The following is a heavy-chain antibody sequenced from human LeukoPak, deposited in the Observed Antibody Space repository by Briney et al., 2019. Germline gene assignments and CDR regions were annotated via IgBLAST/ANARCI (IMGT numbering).Heavy chain of an antibody. Sequence: PSETLSLTCTVSGASISSYYWSWIRQPAGKGLEWIGRIHTSGSTNYNPSLKSRVTMSVDTSKNQFSLKLSSVTAADTAVYYCARGPQTQNYYDSSGYRRRFDYWGQGTLVTVSS. CDR2: IHTSGST. CDR1: GASISSYY. J-gene: IGHJ4*02. V-gene: IGHV4-4*07. CDR3: ARGPQTQNYYDSSGYRRRFDY. D-gene: IGHD3-22*01.